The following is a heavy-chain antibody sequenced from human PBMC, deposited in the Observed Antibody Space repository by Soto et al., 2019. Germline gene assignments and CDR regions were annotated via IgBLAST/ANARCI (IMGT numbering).Heavy chain of an antibody. D-gene: IGHD3-16*02. CDR1: GGSLSGYY. J-gene: IGHJ5*02. CDR2: INHSGST. V-gene: IGHV4-34*01. Sequence: TVDISCAVYGGSLSGYYWSWIRQPPGKGLEWIGEINHSGSTNYNPSLKRRVTISVDTSKNQFSLTLTSVTAADTAVYYCARKLELGVIRIIWSHPSCPGLFVT. CDR3: ARKLELGVIRIIWSHP.